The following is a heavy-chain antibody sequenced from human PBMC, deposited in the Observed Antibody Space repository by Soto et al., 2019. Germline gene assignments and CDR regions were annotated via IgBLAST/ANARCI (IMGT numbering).Heavy chain of an antibody. CDR2: IIGSCSST. Sequence: GGSLRLSCAASGFTFSSYAMNWVRQAPGKGLEWVSVIIGSCSSTHYADSVKGRFTISRDNSKNTLYLQMNSLRAEDTAVYYCAKHGSAVAAAGTWHYYYGMDVWGQGTTVTVSS. V-gene: IGHV3-23*01. CDR1: GFTFSSYA. D-gene: IGHD6-13*01. CDR3: AKHGSAVAAAGTWHYYYGMDV. J-gene: IGHJ6*02.